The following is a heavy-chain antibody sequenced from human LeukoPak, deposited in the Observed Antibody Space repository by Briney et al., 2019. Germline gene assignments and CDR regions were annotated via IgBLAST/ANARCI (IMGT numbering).Heavy chain of an antibody. CDR1: GFTFSNYA. V-gene: IGHV3-23*01. CDR3: AKSGPHGYYESPDYLYMDV. J-gene: IGHJ6*03. Sequence: GGSLRLSCAASGFTFSNYAMSWVRQAPGKGLEWVSAISGSGGSTYNADSVKGRFTISRDNFKNTLYLQMNSLRAEDTAVYYCAKSGPHGYYESPDYLYMDVWGKGTTVTVSS. CDR2: ISGSGGST. D-gene: IGHD4-17*01.